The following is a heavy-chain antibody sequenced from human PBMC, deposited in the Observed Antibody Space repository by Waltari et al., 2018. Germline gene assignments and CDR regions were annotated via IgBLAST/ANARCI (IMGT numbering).Heavy chain of an antibody. CDR1: GGTFSSYA. CDR3: ARDTDGGGSYRNWFDP. J-gene: IGHJ5*02. Sequence: QVQLVQSGAEVKKPGSSVKVSCKASGGTFSSYAISWVRQAPGQGLEWMGGLIPIFGTANYAPKFQGRVTITTDESTSTAYRELSSLRSEDTAVYYCARDTDGGGSYRNWFDPWGQGTLVTVSS. V-gene: IGHV1-69*05. CDR2: LIPIFGTA. D-gene: IGHD1-26*01.